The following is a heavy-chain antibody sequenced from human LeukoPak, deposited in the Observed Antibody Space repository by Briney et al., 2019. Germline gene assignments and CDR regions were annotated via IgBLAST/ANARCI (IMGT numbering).Heavy chain of an antibody. J-gene: IGHJ4*02. V-gene: IGHV1-18*01. CDR1: GYTFTTYG. Sequence: GASVKVSCKASGYTFTTYGISWVRQAPGQGLEWMGWISAHNGNTNYAQKLQGRVTMTTDAYTSKDYMELRSLRSDDTAVYYCARGASSWSFDYWGQGTLVTVSS. D-gene: IGHD6-13*01. CDR3: ARGASSWSFDY. CDR2: ISAHNGNT.